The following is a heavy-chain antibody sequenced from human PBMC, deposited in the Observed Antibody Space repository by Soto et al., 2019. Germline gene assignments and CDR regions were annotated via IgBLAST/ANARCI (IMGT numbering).Heavy chain of an antibody. Sequence: ASVKVSCKASGYTFTGYYMHWVRQAPGQGLEWMGWINPNSGGTNYAQKFQGWVTMTRDTSISTAYMELSRLRSDDTAVYYCARSHYYGSGSGYDYWGQGTLVTVSS. CDR1: GYTFTGYY. J-gene: IGHJ4*02. CDR3: ARSHYYGSGSGYDY. V-gene: IGHV1-2*04. CDR2: INPNSGGT. D-gene: IGHD3-10*01.